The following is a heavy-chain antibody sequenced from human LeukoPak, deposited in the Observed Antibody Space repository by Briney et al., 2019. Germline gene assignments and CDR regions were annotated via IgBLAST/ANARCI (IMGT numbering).Heavy chain of an antibody. CDR2: IHYSGST. CDR3: ARQAHCTSDLCYPFDY. Sequence: SETLSLTCTVSGGSISGWYWSWLGQPPGKGVEWIGYIHYSGSTNYNPSLKSRVTISTDTTKNQFSLKLTSVTAADTAVYYCARQAHCTSDLCYPFDYWGQGTLVTVSS. V-gene: IGHV4-59*08. J-gene: IGHJ4*02. D-gene: IGHD2-8*01. CDR1: GGSISGWY.